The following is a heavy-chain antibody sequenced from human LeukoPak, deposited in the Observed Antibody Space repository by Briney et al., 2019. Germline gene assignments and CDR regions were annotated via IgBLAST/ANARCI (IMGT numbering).Heavy chain of an antibody. CDR2: ISGSGGST. V-gene: IGHV3-23*01. D-gene: IGHD5-18*01. CDR3: AKEQQLWLLGYFDY. J-gene: IGHJ4*02. CDR1: GFTFSSYA. Sequence: GGSLRLSCAASGFTFSSYAMSWVRQAPGKGLEWVSTISGSGGSTDYAESVKGRLTISRDNSKNTLYLQMNSLRAEDTAVYYCAKEQQLWLLGYFDYWGQGALVTVSS.